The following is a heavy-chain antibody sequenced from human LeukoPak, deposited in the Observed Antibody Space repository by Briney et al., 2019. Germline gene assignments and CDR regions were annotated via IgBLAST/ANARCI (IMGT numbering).Heavy chain of an antibody. CDR2: ISYDGSNK. CDR3: AKDHATITSLGYFDY. D-gene: IGHD5-12*01. V-gene: IGHV3-30*18. J-gene: IGHJ4*02. CDR1: GFTFSSYG. Sequence: GSLRLSCAASGFTFSSYGMHWVRQAPGKGLEWVAVISYDGSNKYYADSVKGRFTISRDNSKNALYLQMNSLRAEDTAVYYCAKDHATITSLGYFDYWGQGTLVTVSS.